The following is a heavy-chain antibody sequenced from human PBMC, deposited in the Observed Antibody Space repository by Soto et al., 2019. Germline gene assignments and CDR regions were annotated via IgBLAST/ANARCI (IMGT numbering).Heavy chain of an antibody. Sequence: QVQLVQSGAEVKKPGASVKVSCKASGHTFTSYDINWVRQATGQGLEWMGWMNPNSGNTGYAQKFQGRVTMTRNTSISTAYMELSSLRSEDTAVYYCASPARNYDFWSGYSFDIWGQGTMVTVSS. CDR3: ASPARNYDFWSGYSFDI. J-gene: IGHJ3*02. V-gene: IGHV1-8*01. CDR1: GHTFTSYD. D-gene: IGHD3-3*01. CDR2: MNPNSGNT.